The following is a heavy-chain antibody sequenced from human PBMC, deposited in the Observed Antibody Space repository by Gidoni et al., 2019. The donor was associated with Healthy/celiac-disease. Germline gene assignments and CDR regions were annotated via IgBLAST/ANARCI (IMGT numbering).Heavy chain of an antibody. D-gene: IGHD4-17*01. V-gene: IGHV4-59*01. CDR3: ARDLRYGALDY. CDR2: IYYSGST. CDR1: GGSISSYY. Sequence: QVQLQESGPGLVKPSETLSLTCTVSGGSISSYYWSWIRQPPGKGLEWIGYIYYSGSTNYNPSLKSRVTISVDTSKNQFSLKLSAVTAADTAVYYCARDLRYGALDYWGQGTLVTVSS. J-gene: IGHJ4*02.